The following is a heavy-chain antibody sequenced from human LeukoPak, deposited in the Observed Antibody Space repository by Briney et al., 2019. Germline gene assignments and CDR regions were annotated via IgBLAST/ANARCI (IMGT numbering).Heavy chain of an antibody. CDR1: GGPLENSY. CDR2: INHSGTT. Sequence: SETLSLTCAVYGGPLENSYWSWIRQSPGRGLEWIGEINHSGTTEYNPSLKSRVTISIDTSRNQFSLKVTSMTAADTAMYFCARDRWLLDYWGQGTLVTVSS. V-gene: IGHV4-34*01. D-gene: IGHD6-19*01. J-gene: IGHJ4*02. CDR3: ARDRWLLDY.